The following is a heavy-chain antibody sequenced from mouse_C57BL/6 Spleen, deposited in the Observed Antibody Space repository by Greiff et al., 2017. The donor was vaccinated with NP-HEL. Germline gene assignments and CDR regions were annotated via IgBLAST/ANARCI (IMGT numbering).Heavy chain of an antibody. Sequence: EVKLVESGGGLVQPGGSLSLSCAASGFTFTDYYMSWVRQPPGKALEWLGFIRNKANGYTTEYSASVKGRFTISRDNSQSILYLQMNALRAEDSATYYCARYKDYGSPYAMDYWGQGTSVTVSS. CDR2: IRNKANGYTT. CDR3: ARYKDYGSPYAMDY. D-gene: IGHD1-1*01. CDR1: GFTFTDYY. J-gene: IGHJ4*01. V-gene: IGHV7-3*01.